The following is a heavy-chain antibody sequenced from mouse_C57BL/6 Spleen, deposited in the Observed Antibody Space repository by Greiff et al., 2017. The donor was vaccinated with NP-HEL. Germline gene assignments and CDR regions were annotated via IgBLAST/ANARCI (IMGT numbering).Heavy chain of an antibody. CDR1: GFNIKDYY. J-gene: IGHJ4*01. Sequence: VQLQQSGAELVKPGASVKLSCTASGFNIKDYYMHWVKQRTEQGLEWIGRIDPEDGETKYASKFQGKATITADTSSNTAYLQLSSLTYEDTAVYYCASSKEPWGAMDYWGQGTSVTVSS. D-gene: IGHD2-5*01. V-gene: IGHV14-2*01. CDR2: IDPEDGET. CDR3: ASSKEPWGAMDY.